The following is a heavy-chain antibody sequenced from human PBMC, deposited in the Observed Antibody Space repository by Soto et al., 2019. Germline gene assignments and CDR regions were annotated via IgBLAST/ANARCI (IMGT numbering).Heavy chain of an antibody. D-gene: IGHD6-19*01. CDR3: AHRPSGWYLFDY. V-gene: IGHV2-5*01. Sequence: SGPTLVNPTETLTLTCTFSGFSLSGGGLGVGWIRQPPGKALEWLALIYWNDDKRYSPSLKARLTITKDTSKNQVVLTMTNMDPVDTATYYCAHRPSGWYLFDYWGQGTLVTVSS. CDR1: GFSLSGGGLG. J-gene: IGHJ4*02. CDR2: IYWNDDK.